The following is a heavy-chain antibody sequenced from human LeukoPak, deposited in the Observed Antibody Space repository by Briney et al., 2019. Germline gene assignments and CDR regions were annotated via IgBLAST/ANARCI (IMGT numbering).Heavy chain of an antibody. CDR1: GFTFSSYS. CDR2: INSDGSST. V-gene: IGHV3-74*01. CDR3: RFDGYNLDY. J-gene: IGHJ4*02. D-gene: IGHD5-24*01. Sequence: GGSLRLSCAASGFTFSSYSMNWVRQAPGKGLVWVSRINSDGSSTSYADSVKGRFTISRDNAKNTLYLQMNSLRAEDTAVYYCRFDGYNLDYWGQGTLVTVSS.